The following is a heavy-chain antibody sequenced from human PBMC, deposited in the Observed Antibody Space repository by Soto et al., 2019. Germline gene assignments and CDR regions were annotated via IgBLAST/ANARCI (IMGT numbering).Heavy chain of an antibody. D-gene: IGHD1-26*01. V-gene: IGHV3-33*01. CDR2: IWYDGSNK. J-gene: IGHJ4*02. CDR3: ASAVGPFDY. CDR1: GFDFSTYG. Sequence: QVHLVESGGGVVQPGRSLRLSCAASGFDFSTYGMHWVRQAPGKGPEWVAVIWYDGSNKYYADSVRGRFIISRDNSKSTLLLQLNSLRTEDTAVYYCASAVGPFDYWGQGSLVTVSS.